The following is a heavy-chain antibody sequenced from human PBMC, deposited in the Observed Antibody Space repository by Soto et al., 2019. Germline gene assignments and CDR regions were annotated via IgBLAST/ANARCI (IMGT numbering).Heavy chain of an antibody. Sequence: SETLSLTCTVSGGSISSYYWSWIRQPPGKGLEWIGYIYYSGSTNYNPSLKSRVTISVDTSKNQFSLKLSSVTAADTAVYYCARRRDSSSPGYFDYWGQGTLVTVSS. CDR3: ARRRDSSSPGYFDY. V-gene: IGHV4-59*08. CDR2: IYYSGST. D-gene: IGHD6-6*01. CDR1: GGSISSYY. J-gene: IGHJ4*02.